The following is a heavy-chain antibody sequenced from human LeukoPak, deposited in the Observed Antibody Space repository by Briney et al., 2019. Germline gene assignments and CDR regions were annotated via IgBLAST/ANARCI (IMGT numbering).Heavy chain of an antibody. V-gene: IGHV1-69*06. Sequence: ASVKVSCKASGGTFSSYAISWVRQAPGQGLEWMGGIIPIFGTANYAQKFQGRVTITADKSTSTAYMELSSLRAEDTAVYYCAKDSSPIPPGIMVRGVIIWAESDAFDIWGQGTMVTVSS. J-gene: IGHJ3*02. CDR3: AKDSSPIPPGIMVRGVIIWAESDAFDI. CDR1: GGTFSSYA. CDR2: IIPIFGTA. D-gene: IGHD3-10*01.